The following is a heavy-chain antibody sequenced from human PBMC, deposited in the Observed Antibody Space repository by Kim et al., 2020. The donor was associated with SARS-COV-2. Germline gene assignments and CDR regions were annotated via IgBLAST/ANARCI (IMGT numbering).Heavy chain of an antibody. V-gene: IGHV1-2*02. CDR3: ARDTVAASDDY. D-gene: IGHD4-17*01. Sequence: TNYSQKFQGRVTMTRETSISTAYMELSRLRSDDTAVYYCARDTVAASDDYWGQGTLVTVSS. J-gene: IGHJ4*02. CDR2: T.